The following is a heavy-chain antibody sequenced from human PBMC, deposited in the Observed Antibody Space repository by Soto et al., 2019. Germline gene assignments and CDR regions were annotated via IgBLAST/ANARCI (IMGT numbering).Heavy chain of an antibody. Sequence: QVQLQQWGAGLLKPSETLSLTCTVYGGSFSGNYWSWIRQPPGMGLEWIGEISHSGSGTNYNPSLTSRVTISVDTSKNQFSMILSSVTAADTAVYYCARGHLPGGNTFYYDYWGQGSLVTVSS. CDR3: ARGHLPGGNTFYYDY. CDR1: GGSFSGNY. D-gene: IGHD2-15*01. J-gene: IGHJ4*02. V-gene: IGHV4-34*01. CDR2: ISHSGSGT.